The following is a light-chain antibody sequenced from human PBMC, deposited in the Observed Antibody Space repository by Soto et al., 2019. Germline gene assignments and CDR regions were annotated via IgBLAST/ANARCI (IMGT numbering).Light chain of an antibody. CDR1: QSVGSN. CDR2: GIS. V-gene: IGKV3-15*01. J-gene: IGKJ5*01. CDR3: QQYTSWPIT. Sequence: EVVMTQSPATLSLSPGERATLSCRASQSVGSNYLAWYQQKPGRAPRLLIYGISTRATGIPARFSGSGSGTEFTLTISSLQSEDFAVYYCQQYTSWPITFGQGTRLEIK.